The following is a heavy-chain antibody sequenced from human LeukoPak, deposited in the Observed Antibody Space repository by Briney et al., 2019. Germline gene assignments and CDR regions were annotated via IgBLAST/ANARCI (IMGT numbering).Heavy chain of an antibody. CDR2: IYYSGST. J-gene: IGHJ6*03. CDR3: ARVADRAATDYYYYMDV. V-gene: IGHV4-59*01. CDR1: GGSISSYY. Sequence: PSETLSLTCTVSGGSISSYYWSWIRQPPGKGLEWIGYIYYSGSTNYNPSLKSRVTISVDTSKNQFSLRLSSVTAADTAVYYCARVADRAATDYYYYMDVWGKGTTVTVSS. D-gene: IGHD6-25*01.